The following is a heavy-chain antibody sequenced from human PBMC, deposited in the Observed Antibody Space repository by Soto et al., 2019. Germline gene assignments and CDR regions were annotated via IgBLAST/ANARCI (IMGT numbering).Heavy chain of an antibody. D-gene: IGHD6-13*01. Sequence: SVKVSCKASGGTFSSYAISWVRQAPGQGLEWMGGIIPTFGTANYAQKFQGRVTITADESTSTAYMELSSLRSEDTAVYYCARGVAAAGPFYYYYYYGMDVWGQGTTVTV. J-gene: IGHJ6*02. CDR1: GGTFSSYA. V-gene: IGHV1-69*13. CDR3: ARGVAAAGPFYYYYYYGMDV. CDR2: IIPTFGTA.